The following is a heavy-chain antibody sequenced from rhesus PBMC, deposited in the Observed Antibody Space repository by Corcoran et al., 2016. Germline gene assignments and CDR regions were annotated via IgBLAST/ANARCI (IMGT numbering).Heavy chain of an antibody. Sequence: QLQLQESGPGLVKPSETLSVTCAVSGGSISSSYWSWIRRAPGKGLEWIGYIYGSGSSTNYNPSLKSRVTLSVDTSKNQLSLKLSSVTAADTAVYYCAREVPYYEDDYGYYYTYPFDYWGQGVLVTVSS. D-gene: IGHD3-9*01. J-gene: IGHJ4*01. CDR3: AREVPYYEDDYGYYYTYPFDY. CDR1: GGSISSSY. V-gene: IGHV4-169*02. CDR2: IYGSGSST.